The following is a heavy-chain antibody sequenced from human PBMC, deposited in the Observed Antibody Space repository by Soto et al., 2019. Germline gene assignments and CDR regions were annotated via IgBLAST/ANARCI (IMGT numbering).Heavy chain of an antibody. CDR2: INTDGSST. V-gene: IGHV3-74*01. J-gene: IGHJ4*02. D-gene: IGHD5-18*01. CDR1: GFTFSSFW. Sequence: EVQLVESGGGLVQPGGSLRLSCAVSGFTFSSFWMHWVRQAPGEGLVWVSRINTDGSSTSYADSVKGRFTISRDNAKNTLYLPMNSLRVEDTAMYYCAKSGVDTFGLSYWGQGTLVTVSS. CDR3: AKSGVDTFGLSY.